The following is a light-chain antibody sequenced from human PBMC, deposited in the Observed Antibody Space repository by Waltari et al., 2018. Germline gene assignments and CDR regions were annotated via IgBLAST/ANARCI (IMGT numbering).Light chain of an antibody. J-gene: IGLJ1*01. CDR1: SSDVGGYNY. V-gene: IGLV2-14*01. CDR3: SSYTGSSTYV. Sequence: QSALTQPASVSGSPGQSITISCTGTSSDVGGYNYVPWYQRHPGKAPKLLIYEVSNRPSGVSNRFAGSKSGNTASLTISGLQAEDEADYYCSSYTGSSTYVFGTGTKVTVL. CDR2: EVS.